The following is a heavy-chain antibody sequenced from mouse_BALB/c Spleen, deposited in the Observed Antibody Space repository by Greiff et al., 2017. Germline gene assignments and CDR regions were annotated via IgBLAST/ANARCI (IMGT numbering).Heavy chain of an antibody. V-gene: IGHV4-1*02. CDR3: ARIYDGYYAWFAY. J-gene: IGHJ3*01. Sequence: EVQLVESGGGLVQPGGSLKLSCAASGFDFSRYWMSWVRQAPGKGLEWIGEINPDSSTINYTPSLKDKFIISRDNAKNTLYLQMSKVRSEDTALYYCARIYDGYYAWFAYWGQGTLVTVSA. CDR2: INPDSSTI. D-gene: IGHD2-3*01. CDR1: GFDFSRYW.